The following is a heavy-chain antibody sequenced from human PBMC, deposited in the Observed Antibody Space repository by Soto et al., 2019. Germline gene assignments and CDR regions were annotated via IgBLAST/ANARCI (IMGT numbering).Heavy chain of an antibody. CDR1: GFTLSSYS. D-gene: IGHD2-2*01. CDR3: ARGVRAAIGPFDAFDI. CDR2: ISSSSSTI. J-gene: IGHJ3*02. Sequence: LRLSCAASGFTLSSYSMNWVRQAPGKGLEWVSYISSSSSTIYYADYVKGRFTISRDNAKNSLYLQMNSLRDEDTAVYYCARGVRAAIGPFDAFDIWGQGIMVTVSS. V-gene: IGHV3-48*02.